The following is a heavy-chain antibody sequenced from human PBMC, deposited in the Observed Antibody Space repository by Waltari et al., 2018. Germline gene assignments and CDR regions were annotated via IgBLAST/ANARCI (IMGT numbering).Heavy chain of an antibody. CDR2: ISSIGTTI. D-gene: IGHD1-1*01. J-gene: IGHJ4*02. CDR3: AREATPYYFDY. Sequence: EVQLVESGGGLVQPGGSLRLSCAASGFRFRSYEMNWVRQAPGKGLEWLSYISSIGTTIYYADSVKGRFTISRDNAKDSVHLQMNSLRAEDTAVYFCAREATPYYFDYGGQGSLVTVSS. V-gene: IGHV3-48*03. CDR1: GFRFRSYE.